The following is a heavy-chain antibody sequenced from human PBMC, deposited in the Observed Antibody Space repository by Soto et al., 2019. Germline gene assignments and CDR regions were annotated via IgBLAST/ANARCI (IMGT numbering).Heavy chain of an antibody. CDR1: GGSFSGYY. D-gene: IGHD2-2*01. J-gene: IGHJ6*03. CDR3: ARTQGVVPAAGPNDPYYYYYYYMDV. V-gene: IGHV4-59*01. Sequence: SETLSLTCAVYGGSFSGYYWSWIRQPPGKGLEWIGYTYYSGSTNYNPSLKSRVTISVDTSKNQFSLKLSSVTAADTAVYYCARTQGVVPAAGPNDPYYYYYYYMDVWAKGTTVPVSS. CDR2: TYYSGST.